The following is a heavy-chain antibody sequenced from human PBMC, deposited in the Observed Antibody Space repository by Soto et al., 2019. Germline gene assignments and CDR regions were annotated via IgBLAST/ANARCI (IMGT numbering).Heavy chain of an antibody. CDR2: ISGSGTYT. CDR3: VRGGSYCGGDCFDY. J-gene: IGHJ4*02. Sequence: QVQLVESGGGLVKPGGSLRLSCAASGFTFSDYYMSWIRQAPGKGLEWVSYISGSGTYTNYGESVKGRFPISRDNAKNSQYLQMNSLRAEDTAVYYCVRGGSYCGGDCFDYWGQGTLVTGSS. D-gene: IGHD2-21*02. CDR1: GFTFSDYY. V-gene: IGHV3-11*06.